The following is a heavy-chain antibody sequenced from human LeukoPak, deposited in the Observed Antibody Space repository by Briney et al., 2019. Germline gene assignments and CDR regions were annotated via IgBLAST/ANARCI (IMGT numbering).Heavy chain of an antibody. J-gene: IGHJ4*02. Sequence: GGSLRLSCAASGFTFSGYAMSWVRQAPGKGLEWVSTFTGSGGTTYYADSVKGRLTISRDNSKNTLYLQMNSLRVEDTAVYYCAKGRGYCSAGSCYSGFDYWGQGTLVTVSS. CDR2: FTGSGGTT. V-gene: IGHV3-23*01. CDR1: GFTFSGYA. D-gene: IGHD2-15*01. CDR3: AKGRGYCSAGSCYSGFDY.